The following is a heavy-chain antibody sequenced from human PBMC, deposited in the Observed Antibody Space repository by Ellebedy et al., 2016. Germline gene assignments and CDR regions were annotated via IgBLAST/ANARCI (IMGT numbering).Heavy chain of an antibody. CDR1: GGSFSSYY. CDR2: ISDSGGT. V-gene: IGHV4-34*01. J-gene: IGHJ6*03. CDR3: ARGFCSSTSCRYYSHYYYMDG. D-gene: IGHD2-2*01. Sequence: SETLSLTXAVYGGSFSSYYWTWIRQSPGKGLEWIGEISDSGGTKYNPSLKSRVSISLDMSKTQFSLKVSSVTAADTAVYYCARGFCSSTSCRYYSHYYYMDGWGKGTTVTVSS.